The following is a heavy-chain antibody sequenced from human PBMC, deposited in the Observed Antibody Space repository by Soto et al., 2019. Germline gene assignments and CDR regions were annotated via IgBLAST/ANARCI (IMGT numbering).Heavy chain of an antibody. CDR1: GYTFTSYD. Sequence: ASVKVSCKASGYTFTSYDINWVRQATGQGLEWMGWMNPNSGNTGYAQKFQGRVNMTRNTSISTAYMELSSLRSEDTAVYYCARSIWYRSSWYRWPLDYLGQGTLVTVSS. D-gene: IGHD6-13*01. J-gene: IGHJ4*02. CDR3: ARSIWYRSSWYRWPLDY. CDR2: MNPNSGNT. V-gene: IGHV1-8*01.